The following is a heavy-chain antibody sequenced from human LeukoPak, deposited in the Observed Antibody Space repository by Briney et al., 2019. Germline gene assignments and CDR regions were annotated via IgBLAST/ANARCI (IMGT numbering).Heavy chain of an antibody. V-gene: IGHV3-30*18. D-gene: IGHD3-10*01. CDR1: GFTFSSYG. CDR2: VSYDGNYK. Sequence: QAGGSLRLSCAASGFTFSSYGMHWVRQAPGKGLEWVAVVSYDGNYKYYAASAKGRFAISRDNSKNTLYLQMNSLRVEDAAVYYCTKDVGRLTLVRGEPYYYYGMDVWGKGTTVTVS. CDR3: TKDVGRLTLVRGEPYYYYGMDV. J-gene: IGHJ6*04.